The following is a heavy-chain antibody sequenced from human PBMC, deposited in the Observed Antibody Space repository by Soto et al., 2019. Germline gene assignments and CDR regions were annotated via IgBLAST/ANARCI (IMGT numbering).Heavy chain of an antibody. J-gene: IGHJ4*02. CDR1: GFTFNKYT. CDR3: ARPANTYEYGISGSPSRLY. D-gene: IGHD3-22*01. Sequence: QVQLVESGGGVVQPGRSLRLSCAASGFTFNKYTMHWVRQAPGKGLEWVAVVAYDGGYKYYADSVKGRFTISRDNSKNTLFLQMNSLRAEDTAVYYCARPANTYEYGISGSPSRLYWGQGTLVTVSS. CDR2: VAYDGGYK. V-gene: IGHV3-30-3*01.